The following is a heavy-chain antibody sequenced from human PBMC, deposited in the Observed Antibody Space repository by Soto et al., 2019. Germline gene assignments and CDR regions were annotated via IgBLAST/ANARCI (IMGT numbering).Heavy chain of an antibody. J-gene: IGHJ4*02. CDR3: AAGGGLPRYY. CDR1: GGSISSGGYS. CDR2: IYHSGST. V-gene: IGHV4-30-2*01. Sequence: QLQLQESGSGLVKPSQTLSLTCAVSGGSISSGGYSWSWIRQPPGKGLEWIGYIYHSGSTYYTPSLKRRVSISVDRTKNQVSLKLSSVPAADTAVYYCAAGGGLPRYYWGQGALVSVSS. D-gene: IGHD5-12*01.